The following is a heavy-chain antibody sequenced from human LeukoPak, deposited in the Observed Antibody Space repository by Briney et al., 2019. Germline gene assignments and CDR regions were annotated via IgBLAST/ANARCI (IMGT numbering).Heavy chain of an antibody. D-gene: IGHD2-2*01. CDR1: GYNFASYW. J-gene: IGHJ4*02. CDR2: IYTGDSNA. CDR3: ARWLGYCSSSTCYQPFDY. Sequence: GESLKISCKGSGYNFASYWIGWVRQMPGKGLEWMGIIYTGDSNARYSPSFQGQVTISADKTISTTYLQWSSLKASDTAMYYCARWLGYCSSSTCYQPFDYWGQGTLVTVSS. V-gene: IGHV5-51*01.